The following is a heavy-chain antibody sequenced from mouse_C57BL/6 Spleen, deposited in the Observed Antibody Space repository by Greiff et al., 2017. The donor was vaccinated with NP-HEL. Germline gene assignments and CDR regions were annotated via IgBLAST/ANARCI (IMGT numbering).Heavy chain of an antibody. V-gene: IGHV3-6*01. CDR3: ARYYYGSSPTV. J-gene: IGHJ1*03. CDR2: ISYDGSN. Sequence: EVQLQQSGPGLVKPSQSLSLTCSVTGYSITSGYYWNWIRQFPGNKLEWMGYISYDGSNNYNPSLKNRISITRDTSKNQFFLKLNSVTTEDTATYYCARYYYGSSPTVWGTGTTVTVSS. D-gene: IGHD1-1*01. CDR1: GYSITSGYY.